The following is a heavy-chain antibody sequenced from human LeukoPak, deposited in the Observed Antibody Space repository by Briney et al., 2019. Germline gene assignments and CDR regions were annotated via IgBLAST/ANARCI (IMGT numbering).Heavy chain of an antibody. Sequence: GGSLRLSCAASGFTFSSYAMSWVRQVPGKGLEWVSVISGSGGTTNYADSVKGRFTISRDNSKNTLYLQMNSLRAEDTAVYYCAKHGTDYDFWSSQYYFDYWGQGTLVTVSS. V-gene: IGHV3-23*01. J-gene: IGHJ4*02. CDR3: AKHGTDYDFWSSQYYFDY. CDR2: ISGSGGTT. D-gene: IGHD3-3*01. CDR1: GFTFSSYA.